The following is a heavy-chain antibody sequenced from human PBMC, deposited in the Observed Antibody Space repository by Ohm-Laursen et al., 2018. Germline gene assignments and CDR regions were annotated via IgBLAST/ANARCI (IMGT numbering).Heavy chain of an antibody. CDR2: ISYDGSNK. CDR1: GFTFSSYG. D-gene: IGHD2-2*01. Sequence: SLRLSCAASGFTFSSYGMHWVRQAPGKGLEWVAVISYDGSNKYYADSVKGRFTISRDNSKNTLYLQMNSLRAEDTAVYYCAKVVVPAAKTYYYYGMDVWGQGTTVTVSS. V-gene: IGHV3-30*18. CDR3: AKVVVPAAKTYYYYGMDV. J-gene: IGHJ6*02.